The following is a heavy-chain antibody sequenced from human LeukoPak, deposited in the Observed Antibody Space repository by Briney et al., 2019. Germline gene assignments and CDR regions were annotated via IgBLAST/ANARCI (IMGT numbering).Heavy chain of an antibody. V-gene: IGHV3-21*01. D-gene: IGHD1-26*01. CDR1: GFTFSSYS. CDR3: AVSGSYSKDYYYYGMDV. CDR2: ISSSSSYI. Sequence: GGSLRLSCAASGFTFSSYSMNWVRQAPGKGLEWVSSISSSSSYIYYADSVKGRFTISRDNAKNSLYLQMNSLRAEDTAVYYCAVSGSYSKDYYYYGMDVWGQGTTVTVSS. J-gene: IGHJ6*02.